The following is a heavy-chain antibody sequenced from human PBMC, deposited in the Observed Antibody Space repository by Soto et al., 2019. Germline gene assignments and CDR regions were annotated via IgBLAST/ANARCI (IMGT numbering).Heavy chain of an antibody. CDR1: GDSINNYY. CDR3: ARDWNSGYDP. Sequence: QVQLQESGPGLVKPSETLSLICTVSGDSINNYYWSWIRQPPGKGLEWIGYIYYSGRTDYNPSLKSRVTISVDTSKNQFSLKLSSVTAAGTAVYYCARDWNSGYDPWGQGTLVTVSS. V-gene: IGHV4-59*01. D-gene: IGHD5-12*01. J-gene: IGHJ5*02. CDR2: IYYSGRT.